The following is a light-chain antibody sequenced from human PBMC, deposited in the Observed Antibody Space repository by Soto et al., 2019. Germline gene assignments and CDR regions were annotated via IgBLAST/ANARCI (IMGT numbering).Light chain of an antibody. J-gene: IGKJ4*01. CDR1: QDISNY. V-gene: IGKV1-33*01. CDR2: DAS. CDR3: QQYDNLPLT. Sequence: DIQMTQSPSSLSASVGDRVTITCQASQDISNYLNWYQQKPGKAPKLLIYDASNLETGVPSRFSGRGSGTDFTFTISSLQPEDIATYYCQQYDNLPLTLGGGTKVEIK.